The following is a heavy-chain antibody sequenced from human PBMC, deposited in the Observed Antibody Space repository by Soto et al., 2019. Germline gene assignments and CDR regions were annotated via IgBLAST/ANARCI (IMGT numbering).Heavy chain of an antibody. D-gene: IGHD5-12*01. CDR1: GYTFTSCG. CDR2: ISAYNGNT. J-gene: IGHJ4*02. CDR3: AGSHIVANGFDY. V-gene: IGHV1-18*04. Sequence: SVKVSCKASGYTFTSCGISWVRQAPVQGLEWMGWISAYNGNTNYAQKLQGRVTMTTDTSTSTAYMELRSLRSDDTAVYYCAGSHIVANGFDYWGQGTLVIVSS.